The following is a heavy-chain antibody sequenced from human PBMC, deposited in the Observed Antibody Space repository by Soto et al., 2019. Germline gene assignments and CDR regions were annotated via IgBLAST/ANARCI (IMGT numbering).Heavy chain of an antibody. CDR1: GFTFDDYA. D-gene: IGHD4-17*01. Sequence: EVQLVESGGGLVQPGRSLRLSCAASGFTFDDYAMHWVRQAPGKGLEWVSGISWNSGSIGYADSVKGRFTISRDNAKNSLHLQMNSLRAEDTALYYCAKSPSYYGDFDYWGQGTLVTVS. V-gene: IGHV3-9*01. J-gene: IGHJ4*02. CDR2: ISWNSGSI. CDR3: AKSPSYYGDFDY.